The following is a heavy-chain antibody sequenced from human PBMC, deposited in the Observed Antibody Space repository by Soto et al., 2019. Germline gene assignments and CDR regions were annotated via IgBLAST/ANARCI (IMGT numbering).Heavy chain of an antibody. Sequence: QVQLVESGGGVVQPGRSLTIFCTASGFTFKHNAMHWIRQAPAKGLEWVADISYDGSTKNYADSVKGRFTISRDNSKNTHSLQMRALKGEDTATYYGAREGIAESGPTYDDFWGQGTLVADSS. CDR1: GFTFKHNA. J-gene: IGHJ4*02. V-gene: IGHV3-30-3*01. CDR2: ISYDGSTK. CDR3: AREGIAESGPTYDDF. D-gene: IGHD6-13*01.